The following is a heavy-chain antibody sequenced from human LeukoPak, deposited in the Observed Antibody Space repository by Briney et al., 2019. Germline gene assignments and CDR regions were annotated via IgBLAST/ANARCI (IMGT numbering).Heavy chain of an antibody. CDR1: GFSLRTTGVG. V-gene: IGHV2-5*02. Sequence: SGPTLVNPTQTLTLTCTFSGFSLRTTGVGVGWIRQPPGKALEWLALIYWDDDKRYSPSLNSRLTITKDTSKNQVVLRVTNMDPVDTATYYCAHSVGGSYFAYWGQGTLVTVSS. CDR2: IYWDDDK. CDR3: AHSVGGSYFAY. D-gene: IGHD3-10*01. J-gene: IGHJ4*02.